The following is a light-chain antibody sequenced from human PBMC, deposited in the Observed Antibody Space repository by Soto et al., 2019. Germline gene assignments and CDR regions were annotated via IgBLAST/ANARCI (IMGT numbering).Light chain of an antibody. J-gene: IGKJ3*01. Sequence: AVQLTQSPSSLSASVGDRVTITCRASQGISSALAWYQQKPGKAPKLLIYDASSLESGVPSRFSGSGSGADFTLTISSLQPEDFATYYCQHFNTYPFTFGPGTKVEIK. CDR2: DAS. V-gene: IGKV1-13*02. CDR1: QGISSA. CDR3: QHFNTYPFT.